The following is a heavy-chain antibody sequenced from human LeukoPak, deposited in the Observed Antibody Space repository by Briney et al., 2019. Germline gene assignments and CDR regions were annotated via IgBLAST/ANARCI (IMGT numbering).Heavy chain of an antibody. V-gene: IGHV1-58*01. CDR2: IVVGSGNT. CDR1: GFTFTSSA. D-gene: IGHD3-22*01. Sequence: RWASVKVSCKASGFTFTSSAVQWVRQARGQRLEWIGWIVVGSGNTNYAQKFQERVTITRDMSTSTAYMELSSLRSEDTAVYCCAADLDDSSGYVLDYWGQGTLVTVSS. J-gene: IGHJ4*02. CDR3: AADLDDSSGYVLDY.